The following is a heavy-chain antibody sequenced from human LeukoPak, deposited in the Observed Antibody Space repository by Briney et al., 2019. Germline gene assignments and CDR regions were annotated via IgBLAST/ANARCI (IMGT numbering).Heavy chain of an antibody. CDR2: IRYDGSNK. V-gene: IGHV3-30*02. CDR3: ARDLRPGGWYHAFDI. J-gene: IGHJ3*02. CDR1: GFTFSSYG. Sequence: PGGSLRLSCAASGFTFSSYGMHWVRQAPGKGLEWVAFIRYDGSNKYYADSVKGRFTISRDNSKNTLYLQMNSLRAEDTAVYYCARDLRPGGWYHAFDIWGQGTMVTVSS. D-gene: IGHD6-19*01.